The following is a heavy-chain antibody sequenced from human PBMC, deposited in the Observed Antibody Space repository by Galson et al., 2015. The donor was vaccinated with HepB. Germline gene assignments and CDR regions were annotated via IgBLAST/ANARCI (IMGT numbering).Heavy chain of an antibody. J-gene: IGHJ6*02. V-gene: IGHV1-2*02. CDR2: INPNSGDT. Sequence: SVKVSCKASGYSFTDYYMHWVRQAPGQGLEWMGWINPNSGDTYYAQMFQGRVTTTRDKSISIAYMGLTSLRSDDTAVYYCARGRLTIFAVVTDVRDYYYRMDVWGQGTTVTVSS. CDR1: GYSFTDYY. CDR3: ARGRLTIFAVVTDVRDYYYRMDV. D-gene: IGHD3-3*01.